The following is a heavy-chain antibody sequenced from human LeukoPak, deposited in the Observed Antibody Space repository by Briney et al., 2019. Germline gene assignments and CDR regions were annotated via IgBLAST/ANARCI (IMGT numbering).Heavy chain of an antibody. J-gene: IGHJ3*02. V-gene: IGHV4-59*01. CDR3: ARITLGIFGSLGAFDI. D-gene: IGHD3-3*01. Sequence: PGGFLRLSCAASGFTFRSYWMSWIRQPPGKGLEWIGYIYYSGSTNYNPSLKSRVTISVDTSKNQFSLKLSSVTAADTAVYYCARITLGIFGSLGAFDIWGQGTMVTVSS. CDR2: IYYSGST. CDR1: GFTFRSYW.